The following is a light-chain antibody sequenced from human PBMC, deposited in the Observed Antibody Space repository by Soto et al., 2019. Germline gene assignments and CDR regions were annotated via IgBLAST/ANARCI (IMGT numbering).Light chain of an antibody. V-gene: IGKV2-28*01. CDR3: MQPLENFRT. CDR1: ARLLHKNGYNY. CDR2: LGS. Sequence: IVMTHSPLSLSVTPGEAASISCMSSARLLHKNGYNYVDWYMQKPGQSPQLLIYLGSNRASGVPDRFSGSGSDTYFTLEISRVEADDVGVYYCMQPLENFRTFGQGTKV. J-gene: IGKJ1*01.